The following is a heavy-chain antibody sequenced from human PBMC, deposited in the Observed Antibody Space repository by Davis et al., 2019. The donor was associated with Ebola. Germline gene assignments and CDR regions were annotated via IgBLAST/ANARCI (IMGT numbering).Heavy chain of an antibody. CDR3: ARDEGGIVGATTWGDRFDY. D-gene: IGHD1-26*01. CDR2: IKQDGSEK. Sequence: GESLKISCAASGFTFSSYWMSWVRQAPGKGLEWVANIKQDGSEKYYVDSVKGRFTISRDNAKNSLYLQMNSLRAEDTAVYYYARDEGGIVGATTWGDRFDYWGQGTLVTVSS. V-gene: IGHV3-7*01. J-gene: IGHJ4*02. CDR1: GFTFSSYW.